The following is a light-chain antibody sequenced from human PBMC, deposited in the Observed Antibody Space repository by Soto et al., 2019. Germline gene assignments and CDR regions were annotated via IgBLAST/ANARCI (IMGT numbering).Light chain of an antibody. Sequence: EIVLTQSPGTLSLSPGERATLSCWASQSISSNYLAWYQQKPGQPPRLLISGSSIRATGIPKRFSGSASGTNFTLTISSLEPEDFAVFYCQQYGSSPFTCGPGTKVDF. J-gene: IGKJ3*01. V-gene: IGKV3-20*01. CDR2: GSS. CDR1: QSISSNY. CDR3: QQYGSSPFT.